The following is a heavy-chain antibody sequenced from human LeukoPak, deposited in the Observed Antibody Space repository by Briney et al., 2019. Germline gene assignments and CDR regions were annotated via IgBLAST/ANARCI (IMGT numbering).Heavy chain of an antibody. J-gene: IGHJ4*02. V-gene: IGHV3-23*01. D-gene: IGHD3-16*01. CDR3: ARASRMGAVFDS. Sequence: GGSLRLSCAASRFTFSNYAISWVRQAPGKGLEWVSAISGSGGSTYYADSVKGRFTISRDNSKNALYLQMNTLRAEDTAVYYCARASRMGAVFDSWGQGALVTVSS. CDR2: ISGSGGST. CDR1: RFTFSNYA.